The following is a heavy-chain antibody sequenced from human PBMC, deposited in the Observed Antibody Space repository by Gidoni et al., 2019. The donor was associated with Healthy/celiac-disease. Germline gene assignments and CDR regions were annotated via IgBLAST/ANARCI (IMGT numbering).Heavy chain of an antibody. CDR2: IIPIFGTA. J-gene: IGHJ6*02. CDR3: ARVKGQLVPYGMDV. V-gene: IGHV1-69*01. CDR1: GGPFSSYA. Sequence: QVQLVQSGAEVKKPGSSVKVSCKASGGPFSSYAISWVRQAPGQGLAWMGGIIPIFGTANYAQKFQGRVTITADESTSTAYMELSSLRSEDTAVYYCARVKGQLVPYGMDVWGQGTTVTVSS. D-gene: IGHD6-6*01.